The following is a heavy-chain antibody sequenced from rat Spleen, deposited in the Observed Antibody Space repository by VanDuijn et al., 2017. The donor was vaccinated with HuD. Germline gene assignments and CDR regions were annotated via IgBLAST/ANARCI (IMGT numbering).Heavy chain of an antibody. V-gene: IGHV5-29*01. Sequence: EVQLVESGGGLVQPGRSLKLSCAASGFTFSTFPMVWVRQAPTKGLEWVATISYGDSSGHSSTYYRDSVKGRFTISRDNAKTTLYLQMNSLRSEDTATYYCATRDNNYGYWGQGVMVTVSS. D-gene: IGHD1-10*01. CDR2: ISYGDSSGHSST. J-gene: IGHJ2*01. CDR1: GFTFSTFP. CDR3: ATRDNNYGY.